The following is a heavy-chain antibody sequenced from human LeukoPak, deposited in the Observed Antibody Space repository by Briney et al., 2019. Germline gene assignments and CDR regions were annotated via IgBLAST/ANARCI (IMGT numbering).Heavy chain of an antibody. CDR3: ALRGS. CDR2: IYTSGST. Sequence: KPSETLSLTCTVSGASISSGSYYWSWIRQPAGKGLEWIGRIYTSGSTNYNPSLKSRVIISVDTSKNQFSLNLSSVTAADTAVYYCALRGSWGQGTLVTVSS. J-gene: IGHJ5*02. V-gene: IGHV4-61*02. CDR1: GASISSGSYY.